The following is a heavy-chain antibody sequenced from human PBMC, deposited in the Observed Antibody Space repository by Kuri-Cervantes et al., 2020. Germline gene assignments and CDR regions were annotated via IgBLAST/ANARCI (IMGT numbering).Heavy chain of an antibody. J-gene: IGHJ5*02. Sequence: GESLKISCAASGFTFSDYYMSWIRQAPGKGLEWVSYISSSGSTIYYADSVKGRFTISRDNAKNSLYLQMNSLRDEDTAVYYCARGPSTWFDPWGQGTLVTVSS. CDR1: GFTFSDYY. CDR3: ARGPSTWFDP. V-gene: IGHV3-11*01. CDR2: ISSSGSTI.